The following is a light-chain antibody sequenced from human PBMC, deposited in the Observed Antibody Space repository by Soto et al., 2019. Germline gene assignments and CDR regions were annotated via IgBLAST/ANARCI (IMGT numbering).Light chain of an antibody. V-gene: IGKV3-20*01. Sequence: DIVLTQSPGTLSLSPGERATLSCRSSQRVSSSYLAWYQQKPGQAPRLLIYGASSRATGIPDRFSGSGSGTDCPLTISRLEPEDFAVYYCQQYGSSPWTFGQGTKVEIK. J-gene: IGKJ1*01. CDR3: QQYGSSPWT. CDR1: QRVSSSY. CDR2: GAS.